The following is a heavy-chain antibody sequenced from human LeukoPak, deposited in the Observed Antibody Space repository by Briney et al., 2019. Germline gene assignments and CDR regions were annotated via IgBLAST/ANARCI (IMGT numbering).Heavy chain of an antibody. V-gene: IGHV4-34*01. CDR1: GGSFSGYY. CDR2: MNPSGST. CDR3: ARGRQDVTMIVVIMTAVSYYLDV. J-gene: IGHJ6*03. D-gene: IGHD3-22*01. Sequence: PSETLSLTCAVYGGSFSGYYWTWIRHTPEKGLEWIGEMNPSGSTNYNRSLKSRVTISVDTSKNQFSLTLSSVTAADTAVYYCARGRQDVTMIVVIMTAVSYYLDVWGKGTTVTVS.